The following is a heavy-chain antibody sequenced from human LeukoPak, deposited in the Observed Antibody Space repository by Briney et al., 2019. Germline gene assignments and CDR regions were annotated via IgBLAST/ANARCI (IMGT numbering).Heavy chain of an antibody. Sequence: PSETLSLTCSVSGGSISSDYWSWIRQPPGKGLEWIGSIYHSGSTYYNPSLKSRVTISVDTSKNQFSLKLSSVTAADTAVYYCARALGYDWVRYYYYYYMDVWGKGTTVTVSS. CDR1: GGSISSDY. CDR2: IYHSGST. J-gene: IGHJ6*03. D-gene: IGHD3-16*01. CDR3: ARALGYDWVRYYYYYYMDV. V-gene: IGHV4-38-2*02.